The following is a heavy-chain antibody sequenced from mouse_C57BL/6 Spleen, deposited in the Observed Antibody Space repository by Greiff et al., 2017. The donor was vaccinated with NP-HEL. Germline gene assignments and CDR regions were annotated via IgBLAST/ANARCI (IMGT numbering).Heavy chain of an antibody. Sequence: VQLQQSGPELVKPGASVKISCKASGYAFSSSWMNWVKQRPGKGLEWIGRIYPGDGDTNYNGKFKGKATLTADKSSSTAYMQLSSLTSEDSAVYCCASPTGYYGSSYDWGQGTTLTVSS. CDR2: IYPGDGDT. V-gene: IGHV1-82*01. CDR1: GYAFSSSW. CDR3: ASPTGYYGSSYD. D-gene: IGHD1-1*01. J-gene: IGHJ2*01.